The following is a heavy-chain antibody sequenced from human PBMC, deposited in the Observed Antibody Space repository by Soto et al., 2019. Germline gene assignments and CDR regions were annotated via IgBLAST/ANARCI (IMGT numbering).Heavy chain of an antibody. D-gene: IGHD2-15*01. CDR1: GYPFTSSD. CDR2: MNPNTGNT. CDR3: ARGSNHCSGGSCYSDWVDP. V-gene: IGHV1-8*01. Sequence: QVQLVQSGAEVKKPGASVRVSCKASGYPFTSSDVYWVRQATGQGLELMGWMNPNTGNTGYPQKFQGRVTMTRNTSISTAYMELSSLRSEDTAVYYCARGSNHCSGGSCYSDWVDPWGQGTPVTVSS. J-gene: IGHJ5*02.